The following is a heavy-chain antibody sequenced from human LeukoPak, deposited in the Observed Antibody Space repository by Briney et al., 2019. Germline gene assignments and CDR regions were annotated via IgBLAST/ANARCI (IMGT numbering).Heavy chain of an antibody. V-gene: IGHV1-18*01. CDR1: GYTFTSYG. Sequence: GASVKVSCKASGYTFTSYGISWVRQARGQGFEWMGWISAYNGNTNYAQKLQGRVTMTTDTSTSTAYMELRSLRSDDTTVYYCSAPYGSDAFDIWGQGTMVTVSS. CDR3: SAPYGSDAFDI. CDR2: ISAYNGNT. D-gene: IGHD3-10*01. J-gene: IGHJ3*02.